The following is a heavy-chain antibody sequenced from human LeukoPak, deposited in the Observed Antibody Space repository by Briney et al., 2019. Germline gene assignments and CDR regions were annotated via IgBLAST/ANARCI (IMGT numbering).Heavy chain of an antibody. D-gene: IGHD2-2*01. Sequence: LRLSCAASGFTFSSSAMSWVRQAPGKGLEWIGSIYYSGSTYYNPSLKSRVTISVDTSKNQFSLKLSSVTAADTAVYYCARLGIVVVPAAAGFDYWGQGTLVTVSS. CDR2: IYYSGST. CDR3: ARLGIVVVPAAAGFDY. J-gene: IGHJ4*02. V-gene: IGHV4-30-2*03. CDR1: GFTFSSSA.